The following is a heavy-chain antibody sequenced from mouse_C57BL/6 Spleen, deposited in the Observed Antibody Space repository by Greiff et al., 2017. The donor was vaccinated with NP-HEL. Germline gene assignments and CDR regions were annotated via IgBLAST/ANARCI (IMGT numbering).Heavy chain of an antibody. Sequence: VKLMESGPGLVQPSQSLSITCTVSGFSLTSYGVHWVRQSPGKGLEWLGVLWRGGSTDYNAAFMYRLSITKDNSKSQVFFKMNSLQADDTAIYYCAHGDYDPFAYWGQGTLVTVSA. D-gene: IGHD2-4*01. CDR3: AHGDYDPFAY. CDR2: LWRGGST. J-gene: IGHJ3*01. CDR1: GFSLTSYG. V-gene: IGHV2-5*01.